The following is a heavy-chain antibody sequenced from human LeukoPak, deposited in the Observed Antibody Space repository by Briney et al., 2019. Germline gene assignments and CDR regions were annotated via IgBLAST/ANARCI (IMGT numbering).Heavy chain of an antibody. V-gene: IGHV1-69*02. CDR3: AKRLRDGYNVAVDY. CDR2: IIPILGIA. J-gene: IGHJ4*02. D-gene: IGHD5-24*01. CDR1: GGTFSSYT. Sequence: ASVKVSCKASGGTFSSYTISWVRQAPGQGLEWMGRIIPILGIANYAQKFQGRVTITADKSTSTAYMELSSLRSEVTAVYYCAKRLRDGYNVAVDYWGQGTLVTVSS.